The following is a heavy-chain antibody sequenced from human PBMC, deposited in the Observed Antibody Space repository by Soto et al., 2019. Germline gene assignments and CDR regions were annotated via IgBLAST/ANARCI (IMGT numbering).Heavy chain of an antibody. CDR1: GYTFTGYY. D-gene: IGHD3-22*01. CDR3: ARVEYYYDSSGFLY. J-gene: IGHJ4*02. CDR2: INPNSGGT. V-gene: IGHV1-2*02. Sequence: ASVKVSCKASGYTFTGYYMHWVRQAPGQGLEWMGWINPNSGGTNYAQKFQGRVTMTRDTSISTAYMELSRLRSDDTAVYYCARVEYYYDSSGFLYWGQGTLVTVSS.